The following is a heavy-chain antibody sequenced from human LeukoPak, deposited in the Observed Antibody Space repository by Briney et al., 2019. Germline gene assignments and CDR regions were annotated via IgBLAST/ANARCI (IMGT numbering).Heavy chain of an antibody. CDR2: ILSDANKK. Sequence: PGGSLRLSCAASGFTFSRYGMHWVRQAPGKGLEWLAVILSDANKKYYADSVKGRFTISRDNAKNSLYLQVNSLRDEDTAVYYCARASRSGYDYWGQGTLVTVSS. CDR3: ARASRSGYDY. J-gene: IGHJ4*02. D-gene: IGHD3-22*01. V-gene: IGHV3-30*03. CDR1: GFTFSRYG.